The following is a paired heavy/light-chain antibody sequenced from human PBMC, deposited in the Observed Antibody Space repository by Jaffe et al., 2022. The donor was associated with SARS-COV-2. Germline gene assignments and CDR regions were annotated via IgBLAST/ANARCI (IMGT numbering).Light chain of an antibody. Sequence: QLVLTQSPSASASLGASVKLTCTLSSGHSSYAIAWHQQQPEKSPRYLMKLNSDGSHIKGDGIPDRFSGSSSGAARYLTISSLQSEDEADYYCQTWGTGIQVFGTGTKVTVL. J-gene: IGLJ1*01. CDR2: LNSDGSH. V-gene: IGLV4-69*02. CDR1: SGHSSYA. CDR3: QTWGTGIQV.
Heavy chain of an antibody. Sequence: EVQLVESGGGLVQPGGSLRLSCAASGFIFSSYSMNWVRQAPGKGLEWVSYIGSSSATIYYADSVKGRFTLSRDNAKNSLYLQMNSLRAEDTAVYYCARDSSFVGTDYFDCWGQGTLVTVSS. CDR1: GFIFSSYS. J-gene: IGHJ4*02. CDR2: IGSSSATI. D-gene: IGHD1-1*01. V-gene: IGHV3-48*01. CDR3: ARDSSFVGTDYFDC.